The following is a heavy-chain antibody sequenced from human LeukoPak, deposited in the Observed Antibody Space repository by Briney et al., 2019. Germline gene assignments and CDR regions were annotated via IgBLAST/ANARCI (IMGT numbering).Heavy chain of an antibody. CDR2: VGSGGTR. CDR1: GFNFNIYT. Sequence: GGSLRLSCAASGFNFNIYTMSWVRQAQGKGLEWISAVGSGGTRYYEDSVKGRFTISRDNSANTVSLQMDSLRADDTAMYYCAKMRGMPREAYHFDRWGQGTLVAVSS. CDR3: AKMRGMPREAYHFDR. D-gene: IGHD1-26*01. J-gene: IGHJ4*02. V-gene: IGHV3-23*01.